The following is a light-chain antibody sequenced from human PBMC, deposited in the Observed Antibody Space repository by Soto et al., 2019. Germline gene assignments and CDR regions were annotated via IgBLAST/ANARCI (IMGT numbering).Light chain of an antibody. CDR1: KNDIGVYDF. CDR2: EVI. J-gene: IGLJ1*01. CDR3: NSYAGSNTYV. Sequence: QSALTQPPSASGSPGQSVTISCTGTKNDIGVYDFVSWYQHHPGKAPRLIIFEVIQRPSGVPARFSGSKSGNTASLTVSGLQAEDEADYYCNSYAGSNTYVFGSGTKLTVL. V-gene: IGLV2-8*01.